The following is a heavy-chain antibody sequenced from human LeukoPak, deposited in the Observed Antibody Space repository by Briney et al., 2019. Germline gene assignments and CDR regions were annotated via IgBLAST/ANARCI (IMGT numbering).Heavy chain of an antibody. CDR3: ARRRYSYGYGHAFDI. V-gene: IGHV4-34*01. J-gene: IGHJ3*02. CDR2: INHSGST. CDR1: GGPFSGYY. Sequence: SETLSLTCAVYGGPFSGYYWSWIRQPPGKGLEWIGEINHSGSTNYNPSLKSRVTISVDTSKNQFSLKLSSVTAADTAVYYCARRRYSYGYGHAFDIWGQGTMVTVSS. D-gene: IGHD5-18*01.